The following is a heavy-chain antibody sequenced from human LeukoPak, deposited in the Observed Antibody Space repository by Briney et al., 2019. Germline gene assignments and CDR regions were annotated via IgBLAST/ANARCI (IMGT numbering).Heavy chain of an antibody. D-gene: IGHD2-8*02. Sequence: PGGSLRLSCAASGFTFSSYWMSWVRQAPGKGLEWVANIKQDGSEKYYVDSVKGRFTFSRDNAKNSLYLQMNSLRAEDTAVYYCARDRSRYCTGGVCWFDPWGQGTLVTVSS. V-gene: IGHV3-7*01. CDR1: GFTFSSYW. CDR3: ARDRSRYCTGGVCWFDP. CDR2: IKQDGSEK. J-gene: IGHJ5*02.